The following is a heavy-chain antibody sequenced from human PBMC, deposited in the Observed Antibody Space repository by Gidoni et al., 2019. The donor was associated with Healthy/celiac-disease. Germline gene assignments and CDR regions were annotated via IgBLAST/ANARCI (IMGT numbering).Heavy chain of an antibody. CDR1: GFTFSSYG. CDR3: AKDGYSSGSSPDY. CDR2: ISYDGSNK. D-gene: IGHD6-19*01. Sequence: QVQLVESGGGVVQPGRSLRLSCAASGFTFSSYGMHWVRQAPGKGLEWVAVISYDGSNKYYADSVKGRFTISRDNSKNTLYLQMNSLRAEDTAVYYCAKDGYSSGSSPDYWGQGTLVTVSS. V-gene: IGHV3-30*18. J-gene: IGHJ4*02.